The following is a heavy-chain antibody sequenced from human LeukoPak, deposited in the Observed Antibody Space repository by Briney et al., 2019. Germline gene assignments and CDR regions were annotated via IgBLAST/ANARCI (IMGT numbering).Heavy chain of an antibody. Sequence: GGSLRLSCAASGFTFSSYAMSWVRQAPGKGLEWVSSISSSSSYIYYADSVKGRFTISRDNAKNSLYLQMNSLRAEDTAVYYCAREALEVGGRINWFDPWGQGTLVTVSS. CDR2: ISSSSSYI. V-gene: IGHV3-21*01. CDR1: GFTFSSYA. D-gene: IGHD3-10*01. J-gene: IGHJ5*02. CDR3: AREALEVGGRINWFDP.